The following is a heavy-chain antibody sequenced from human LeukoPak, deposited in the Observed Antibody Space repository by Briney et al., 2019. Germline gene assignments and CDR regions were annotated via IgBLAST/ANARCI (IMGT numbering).Heavy chain of an antibody. V-gene: IGHV3-7*01. CDR1: GFTFSSYW. D-gene: IGHD3-16*01. CDR3: AKVFQIGDRHYFDY. J-gene: IGHJ4*02. CDR2: IKQDGSEK. Sequence: GGSLRLSCAASGFTFSSYWMSWVRQAPGKGLEWVANIKQDGSEKYYVDSVKGRFTISRDNAKNSLYLQMNSLRVEDTAVYYCAKVFQIGDRHYFDYWGQGTLVTVSS.